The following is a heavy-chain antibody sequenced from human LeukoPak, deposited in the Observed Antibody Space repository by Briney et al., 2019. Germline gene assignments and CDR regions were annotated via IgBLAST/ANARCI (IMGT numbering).Heavy chain of an antibody. V-gene: IGHV4-61*05. J-gene: IGHJ3*02. CDR2: IYYSGST. D-gene: IGHD6-19*01. CDR1: GGSISSSSYY. Sequence: PSETLSLTCTVSGGSISSSSYYWSWIRQPPGKGLEWIGYIYYSGSTNYNPSLKSRVTMSVDTSKNQFSLKLSSVTAADTAVYYCARVKNSGWSFDAFDIWGQGTMVTVSS. CDR3: ARVKNSGWSFDAFDI.